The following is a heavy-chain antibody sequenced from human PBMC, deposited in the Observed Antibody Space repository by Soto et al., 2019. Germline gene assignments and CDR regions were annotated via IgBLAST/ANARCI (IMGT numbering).Heavy chain of an antibody. Sequence: SETLSLTCTVSGGSISSYCLSWIRQPPGKGLEWIGYIYYSGSTNYSPSLKSRVTISVDTSKNQFSLKLSSVTAADTAVYYCARGPDYGDYEFDYWGQGTLVTVSS. J-gene: IGHJ4*02. V-gene: IGHV4-59*01. D-gene: IGHD4-17*01. CDR2: IYYSGST. CDR3: ARGPDYGDYEFDY. CDR1: GGSISSYC.